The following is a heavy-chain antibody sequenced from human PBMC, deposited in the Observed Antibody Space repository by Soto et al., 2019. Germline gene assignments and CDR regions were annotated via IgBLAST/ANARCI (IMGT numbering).Heavy chain of an antibody. D-gene: IGHD4-17*01. CDR3: ARRYGDYFDY. CDR1: GGSISSYY. CDR2: IYYSGST. J-gene: IGHJ4*02. Sequence: SETLSLTCTVSGGSISSYYCSWIRQPPGKGLEWIGYIYYSGSTTYTPSLQSRVTISVDTSKNQFSLKLSSVTAADTAVYYCARRYGDYFDYWGQGTLVTVSS. V-gene: IGHV4-59*08.